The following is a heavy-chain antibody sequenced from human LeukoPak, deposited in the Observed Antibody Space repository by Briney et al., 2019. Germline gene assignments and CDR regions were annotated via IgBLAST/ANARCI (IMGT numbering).Heavy chain of an antibody. CDR2: INPDSGGT. CDR3: ARDHLLFRQPPNWFDP. CDR1: GYTFSDYY. V-gene: IGHV1-2*02. Sequence: ASVKVSCKASGYTFSDYYMHWVRPAPGQGLEWMGWINPDSGGTKYAQKFQDRVTMTSDTSISTAYMELSRLRSDDTAVYYCARDHLLFRQPPNWFDPWGQGTLVTVSS. J-gene: IGHJ5*02. D-gene: IGHD1-14*01.